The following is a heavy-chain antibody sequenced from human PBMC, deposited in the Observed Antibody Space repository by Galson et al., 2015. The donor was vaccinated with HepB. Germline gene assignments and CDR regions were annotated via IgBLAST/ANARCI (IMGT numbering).Heavy chain of an antibody. Sequence: QSGAEVKKPGESLTISCKGSGHSFTRYWIGWVRQMPGKGLEWLGIIHPGDSDTRYSPSFQGHVTISADKSISTAYLQWSSLKASDTAMYYCARQIKRGSSSFNWFDPWGQGTLVTVSS. CDR3: ARQIKRGSSSFNWFDP. J-gene: IGHJ5*02. CDR1: GHSFTRYW. V-gene: IGHV5-51*01. D-gene: IGHD6-6*01. CDR2: IHPGDSDT.